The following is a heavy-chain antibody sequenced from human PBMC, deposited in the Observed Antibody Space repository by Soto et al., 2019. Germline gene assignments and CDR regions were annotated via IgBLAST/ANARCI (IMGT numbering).Heavy chain of an antibody. CDR2: ISSSGSTI. D-gene: IGHD2-2*01. CDR3: ARDYCSSTSCYDE. CDR1: GFTFSDYY. J-gene: IGHJ4*02. V-gene: IGHV3-11*01. Sequence: PGGSLRLSCAASGFTFSDYYMSWIRQAPGKGLEWVSYISSSGSTIYYADSVKGRFTISRDNAKNSLYLQMNSLRAEDTAVYYCARDYCSSTSCYDEWGQGTLVTVSS.